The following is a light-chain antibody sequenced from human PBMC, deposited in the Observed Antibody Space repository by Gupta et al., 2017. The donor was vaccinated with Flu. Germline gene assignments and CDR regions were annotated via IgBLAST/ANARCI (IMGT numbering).Light chain of an antibody. J-gene: IGKJ4*01. CDR2: GAS. Sequence: DIQMTQSPSSLPASVGDRVTITCRASQSIASYFNWYQQKPGKAPKLLIYGASNLQGGVPSRFSGSGSGTDFTLTISSLQPEDFATYFCQQSYSTLTFGGGTKVEIK. V-gene: IGKV1-39*01. CDR1: QSIASY. CDR3: QQSYSTLT.